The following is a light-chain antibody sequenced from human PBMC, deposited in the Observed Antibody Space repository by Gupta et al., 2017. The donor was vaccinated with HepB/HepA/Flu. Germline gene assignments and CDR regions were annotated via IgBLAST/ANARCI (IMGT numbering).Light chain of an antibody. V-gene: IGKV3-15*01. CDR1: QSVGTT. CDR2: GTS. Sequence: IVMTQSPATLSVSPGGRATLSCRASQSVGTTLDWYQQKPGQGPRLLISGTSIRDTGVPARFSGYGYGIEFTLTISSRQSEDVAVYYCLQHEHWPPWTFGQGTKVEIK. J-gene: IGKJ1*01. CDR3: LQHEHWPPWT.